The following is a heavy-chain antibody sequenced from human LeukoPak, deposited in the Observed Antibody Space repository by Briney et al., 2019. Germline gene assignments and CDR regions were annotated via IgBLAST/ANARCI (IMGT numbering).Heavy chain of an antibody. CDR2: IIPMFGTA. J-gene: IGHJ5*02. CDR3: ARDGSYCSSTSCYRNWFDP. CDR1: GGSFSSYA. V-gene: IGHV1-69*13. Sequence: SAKVSCKASGGSFSSYAISWVRQPPGQGREWRGGIIPMFGTANYAQKFRCRVTITADESTSTAYMELSSLRSEDTAVYYCARDGSYCSSTSCYRNWFDPWGQGTLVTVSS. D-gene: IGHD2-2*01.